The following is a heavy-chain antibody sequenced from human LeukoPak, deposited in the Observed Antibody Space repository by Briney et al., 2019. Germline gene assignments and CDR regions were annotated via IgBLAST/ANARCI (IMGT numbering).Heavy chain of an antibody. D-gene: IGHD1-1*01. CDR1: GFTFSSYS. V-gene: IGHV3-21*01. CDR2: ISSSSSYI. Sequence: GGSLILSCAASGFTFSSYSMNWVRQAPGKGLEWVSSISSSSSYIYYADSVKGRFTISRDNAKNSLYLQMNSLRAEDTAVYYCARASTIGTSFDYWGQGTLVTVSS. CDR3: ARASTIGTSFDY. J-gene: IGHJ4*02.